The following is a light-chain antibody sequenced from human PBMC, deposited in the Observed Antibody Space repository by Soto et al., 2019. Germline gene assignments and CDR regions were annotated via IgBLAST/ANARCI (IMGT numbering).Light chain of an antibody. V-gene: IGLV1-51*01. Sequence: QSFLTQPPSVSAAPGQKVTISCSGSSSNIGGNSVSWYQQLPGTAPKLLIYDDNKRPSGIPDRFSGSKSGTSATLGITGFQTGDEADYYCGSWDSSLSAYVFGTGTQLTVL. CDR1: SSNIGGNS. CDR2: DDN. CDR3: GSWDSSLSAYV. J-gene: IGLJ1*01.